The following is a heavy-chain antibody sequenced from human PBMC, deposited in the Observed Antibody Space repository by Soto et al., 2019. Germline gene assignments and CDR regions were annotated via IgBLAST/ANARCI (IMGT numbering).Heavy chain of an antibody. CDR1: GFTFSSYG. CDR2: IWYDGSNK. J-gene: IGHJ4*02. V-gene: IGHV3-33*01. Sequence: GGSLRLSCAASGFTFSSYGMHWVRQAPGKGLEWVAVIWYDGSNKYYADSVKGRFTISRDNSKNTLYLQMNSLRAEDTAVYYCARCGAACGYDLTDFDYWGQGTLVTVSS. D-gene: IGHD5-12*01. CDR3: ARCGAACGYDLTDFDY.